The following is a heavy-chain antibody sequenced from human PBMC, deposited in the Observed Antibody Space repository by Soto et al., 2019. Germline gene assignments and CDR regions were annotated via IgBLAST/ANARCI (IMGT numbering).Heavy chain of an antibody. CDR3: ARPLWRNDYNWGYFDL. CDR2: ISYDGSNK. CDR1: GFTFSSYA. V-gene: IGHV3-30-3*01. J-gene: IGHJ2*01. D-gene: IGHD4-4*01. Sequence: QVQLVESGGGVVQSGRSLRLSCAASGFTFSSYAIHWVRQAPGKGLEWVAVISYDGSNKYYADSVKGRFTISRDNSKNTLYLQMNSLRAEDTAVYYCARPLWRNDYNWGYFDLWGRGTLVTVSS.